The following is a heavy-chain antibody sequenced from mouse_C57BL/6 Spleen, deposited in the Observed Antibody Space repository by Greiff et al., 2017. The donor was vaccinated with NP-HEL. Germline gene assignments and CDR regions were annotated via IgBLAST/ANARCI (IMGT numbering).Heavy chain of an antibody. D-gene: IGHD6-1*01. CDR2: INPNNGGT. CDR3: ARSRSYPLYAMDY. V-gene: IGHV1-26*01. CDR1: GYTFTDYY. J-gene: IGHJ4*01. Sequence: EVQLQQSGPELVKPGASVKISCKASGYTFTDYYMNWVKQSHGKSLEWIGDINPNNGGTSYNQKFKGKATLTVDKSSSTAYMELRSLTSEDSAVYYCARSRSYPLYAMDYWGQGTSVTVSS.